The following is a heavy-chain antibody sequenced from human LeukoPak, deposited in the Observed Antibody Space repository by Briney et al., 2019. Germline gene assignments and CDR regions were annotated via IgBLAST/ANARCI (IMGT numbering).Heavy chain of an antibody. Sequence: PGGSLRLSCAASGFTFSSYGMHWVRQAPGKGLEWVAVISYDGSNKYYADSVKGRFTISRDSSKNTLYLQMNSLRAEDTAVYYCAKALQWRETYYYYYYGMDVWGQGTTVTVSS. V-gene: IGHV3-30*18. CDR3: AKALQWRETYYYYYYGMDV. D-gene: IGHD4-11*01. J-gene: IGHJ6*02. CDR2: ISYDGSNK. CDR1: GFTFSSYG.